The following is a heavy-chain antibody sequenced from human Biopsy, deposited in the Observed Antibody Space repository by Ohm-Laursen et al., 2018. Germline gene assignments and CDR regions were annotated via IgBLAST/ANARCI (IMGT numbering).Heavy chain of an antibody. Sequence: SLRLSCTASGFTFRKYAMSWVRQAPGKGLEWVAFIFYDGSNTYYADSVKGRFTISRDNSRDTLYLQMSSLRAEDTAVYYCAKDRYNYTPIGGFSMDVWGQGTTVTVSS. J-gene: IGHJ6*02. V-gene: IGHV3-30*18. D-gene: IGHD5-18*01. CDR2: IFYDGSNT. CDR1: GFTFRKYA. CDR3: AKDRYNYTPIGGFSMDV.